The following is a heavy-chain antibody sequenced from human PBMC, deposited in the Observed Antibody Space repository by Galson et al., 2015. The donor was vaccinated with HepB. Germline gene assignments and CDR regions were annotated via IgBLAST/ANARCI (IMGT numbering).Heavy chain of an antibody. D-gene: IGHD3-3*01. CDR3: TRHTRGWSGYYWDYYYYMDV. Sequence: SLRLPCAASGLTFNGSAMHWVRQASGKGLEWVGRIRSKANSYATAYAASVKGRYTISRDDSKNTAYLQMNSLKTEDTAVYYCTRHTRGWSGYYWDYYYYMDVWGKGTTVTVSS. V-gene: IGHV3-73*01. J-gene: IGHJ6*03. CDR1: GLTFNGSA. CDR2: IRSKANSYAT.